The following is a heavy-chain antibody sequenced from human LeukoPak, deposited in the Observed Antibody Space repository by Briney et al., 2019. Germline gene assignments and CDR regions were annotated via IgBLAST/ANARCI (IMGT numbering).Heavy chain of an antibody. J-gene: IGHJ4*01. CDR1: GFTVSSNY. Sequence: PGGSLRLSCAASGFTVSSNYMSWVRQAPGKGLEWVSTISGSGGGTYYADSVKGRFTISRDNSKNTLYLQMNSLRVEDTAVYFCAKLESSGYYYDWGQGTLVTVSS. CDR3: AKLESSGYYYD. V-gene: IGHV3-23*01. D-gene: IGHD3-22*01. CDR2: ISGSGGGT.